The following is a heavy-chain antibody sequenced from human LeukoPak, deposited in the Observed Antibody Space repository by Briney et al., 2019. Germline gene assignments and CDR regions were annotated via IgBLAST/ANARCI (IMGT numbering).Heavy chain of an antibody. CDR2: SYYSGGT. CDR3: VRVLDEDVDYGDYGPWFDP. J-gene: IGHJ5*02. Sequence: SETLSLTCTVSGASISTYYWSWIRQPPGKGLEWIGYSYYSGGTKYNLALQSRGSISVDTSKNQFSLKLSSVTAADTAIYYCVRVLDEDVDYGDYGPWFDPWGQGALVTVSS. V-gene: IGHV4-59*01. D-gene: IGHD4-17*01. CDR1: GASISTYY.